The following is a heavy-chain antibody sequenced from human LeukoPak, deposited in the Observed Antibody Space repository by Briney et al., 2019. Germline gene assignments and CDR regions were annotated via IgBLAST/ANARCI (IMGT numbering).Heavy chain of an antibody. CDR1: GGSFSGYY. V-gene: IGHV4-34*01. Sequence: SETLSLTCAVYGGSFSGYYWSWIRQPPGKGLEWIGEINHSGSTNYNPSLKSRVTISVDTSKNRFSLKLSSVTAADTAVYYCARKASSGWYDYWFDPWGQGTLVTVSS. CDR3: ARKASSGWYDYWFDP. J-gene: IGHJ5*02. CDR2: INHSGST. D-gene: IGHD6-19*01.